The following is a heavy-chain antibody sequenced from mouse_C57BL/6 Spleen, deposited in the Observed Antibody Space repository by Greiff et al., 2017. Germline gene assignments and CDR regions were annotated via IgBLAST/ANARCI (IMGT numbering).Heavy chain of an antibody. CDR1: GYTFTSYW. CDR3: ARYRNYYGSRYFDV. V-gene: IGHV1-53*01. D-gene: IGHD1-1*01. J-gene: IGHJ1*03. Sequence: VQLQQPGTELVKPGASVKLSCKASGYTFTSYWMHWVKQRPGQGLEWIGNINPSNGGTNYNEKFKSKDTLTVDKSSSTAYMQLSSLTSEDSAVYYCARYRNYYGSRYFDVWGTGTTVTVSS. CDR2: INPSNGGT.